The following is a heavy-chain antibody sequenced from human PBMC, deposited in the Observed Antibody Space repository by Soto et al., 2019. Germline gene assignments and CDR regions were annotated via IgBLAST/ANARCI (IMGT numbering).Heavy chain of an antibody. Sequence: GAAVKVSCKASGYTFTSYGISWVRQAPGQGLEWMGWISAYNGNTNYAQKLQGRVTISADTSISTAYLQWSGLKASCSAIDYGARPQTIWIDLSGYYNMDVWGQGTTVTVSS. J-gene: IGHJ6*02. CDR3: ARPQTIWIDLSGYYNMDV. CDR1: GYTFTSYG. V-gene: IGHV1-18*04. CDR2: ISAYNGNT. D-gene: IGHD3-3*01.